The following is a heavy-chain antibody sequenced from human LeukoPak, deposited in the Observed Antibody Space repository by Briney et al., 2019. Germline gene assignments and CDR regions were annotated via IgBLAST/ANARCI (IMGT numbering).Heavy chain of an antibody. V-gene: IGHV3-21*01. CDR1: GFTFSSYS. CDR3: ARDDDFSGFDP. J-gene: IGHJ5*02. D-gene: IGHD3-3*01. Sequence: GGSLRLSCAASGFTFSSYSMNWVRQAPGKGLEWVSSISSSSSYIYYADSVKGRFTISRDNAKSSLYLQMNSLRAEDTAVYYCARDDDFSGFDPWGQGTLVTVSS. CDR2: ISSSSSYI.